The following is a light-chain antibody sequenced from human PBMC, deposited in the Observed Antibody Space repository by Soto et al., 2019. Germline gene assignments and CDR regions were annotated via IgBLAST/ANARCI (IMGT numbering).Light chain of an antibody. CDR1: QSVGRN. CDR3: QQYGSSPGT. J-gene: IGKJ1*01. V-gene: IGKV3-15*01. Sequence: EIVMTQSPAHLSVSPGERATLSCRASQSVGRNLAWYQQKPGQGPRLLIYGASTRATGIPARFSGSGSGTDFTLTISRLEPEDFAVYYCQQYGSSPGTFGQGTKVDIK. CDR2: GAS.